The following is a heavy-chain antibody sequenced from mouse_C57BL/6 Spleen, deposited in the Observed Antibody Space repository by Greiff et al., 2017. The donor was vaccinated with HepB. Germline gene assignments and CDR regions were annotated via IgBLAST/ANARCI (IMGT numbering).Heavy chain of an antibody. V-gene: IGHV1-56*01. Sequence: QVHVKQSGPELVRPGASVKISCKAPGYTFTSHWMQWVRQRPGQGLEWIGEIFPGSGSTYYNEKFKGKATLTVDTSSSTAYMQLSSLTSEDSAVYFCASHYGSSSPYAMDYWGQGTSVTVSS. CDR1: GYTFTSHW. CDR3: ASHYGSSSPYAMDY. CDR2: IFPGSGST. D-gene: IGHD1-1*01. J-gene: IGHJ4*01.